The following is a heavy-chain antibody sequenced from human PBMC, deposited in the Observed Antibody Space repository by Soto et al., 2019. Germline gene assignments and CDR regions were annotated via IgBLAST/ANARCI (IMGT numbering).Heavy chain of an antibody. D-gene: IGHD3-22*01. CDR3: AGSGYYHNSGMDV. CDR2: MYNTGST. CDR1: GGSISRYY. V-gene: IGHV4-59*12. J-gene: IGHJ6*02. Sequence: SETLSLTCTVSGGSISRYYWSWIRQPPGKGLEWIGYMYNTGSTIYNPSLESRVTISVDTSKNQFSLQLSSVTAADTAVYYCAGSGYYHNSGMDVWGQGTTVTVSS.